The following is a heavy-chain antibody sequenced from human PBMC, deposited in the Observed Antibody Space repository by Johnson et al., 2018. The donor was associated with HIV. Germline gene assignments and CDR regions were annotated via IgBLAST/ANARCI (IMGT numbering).Heavy chain of an antibody. CDR2: IYSGGST. J-gene: IGHJ3*02. CDR3: AREIIAARPCAFDI. V-gene: IGHV3-66*02. CDR1: GFTVSSNY. Sequence: VQLVESGGGVVQPGRSLRLSCAASGFTVSSNYMSWVRQAPGKGLEWVSVIYSGGSTYYADSVKGRFTISRDNSKNTLYLQMNSLRAEDTAVYYCAREIIAARPCAFDIWGQGTMVTVSS. D-gene: IGHD6-6*01.